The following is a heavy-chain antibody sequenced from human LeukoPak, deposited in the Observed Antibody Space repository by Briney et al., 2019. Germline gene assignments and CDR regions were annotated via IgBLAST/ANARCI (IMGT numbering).Heavy chain of an antibody. J-gene: IGHJ4*02. CDR3: ATMAIAMAHCEY. D-gene: IGHD6-19*01. CDR1: GYTFTNYV. Sequence: ASVKVSCKASGYTFTNYVISWVRQAPGQGLEWMGWISAYNGNTNYAQNLQGRFTMTTDTSTSTAYMELRSLRSDDTAVYYCATMAIAMAHCEYWGQGTLVTVSS. V-gene: IGHV1-18*01. CDR2: ISAYNGNT.